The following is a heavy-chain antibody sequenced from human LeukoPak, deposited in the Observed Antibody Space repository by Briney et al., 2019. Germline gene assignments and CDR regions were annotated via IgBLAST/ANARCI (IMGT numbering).Heavy chain of an antibody. CDR1: GFTFSSYA. CDR3: AKYRSSWNGDFDY. D-gene: IGHD6-13*01. Sequence: GGSLRLSCAASGFTFSSYAMSWVRQAPGKGLEWVAAISGSGGSTYYADSVKGRYTISRDNSKNTLYLQMNSLRAEDTAVYYCAKYRSSWNGDFDYWGQGTLVTVSS. CDR2: ISGSGGST. V-gene: IGHV3-23*01. J-gene: IGHJ4*02.